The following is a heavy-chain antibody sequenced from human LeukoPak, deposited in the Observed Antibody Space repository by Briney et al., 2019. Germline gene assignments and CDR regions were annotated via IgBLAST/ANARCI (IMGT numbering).Heavy chain of an antibody. V-gene: IGHV3-7*01. J-gene: IGHJ4*02. Sequence: PGGSLRLSCAASGFTFSSYWMSWVRQAPGKGLEWVANIKQDGSEKYYVDSVKGRFTISRDNAKNSLYLQMNSLRAEDTAVYYCARATSAYYYGSGSYLWGQGTLVTVSS. CDR2: IKQDGSEK. D-gene: IGHD3-10*01. CDR3: ARATSAYYYGSGSYL. CDR1: GFTFSSYW.